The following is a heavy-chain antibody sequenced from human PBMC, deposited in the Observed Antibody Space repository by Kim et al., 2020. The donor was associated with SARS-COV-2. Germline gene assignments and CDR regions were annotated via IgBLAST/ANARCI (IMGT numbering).Heavy chain of an antibody. V-gene: IGHV3-23*01. D-gene: IGHD5-18*01. CDR1: GFTFSSYA. Sequence: GGSLRLSCAASGFTFSSYAMSWVRQAPGKGLEWVSAISGSGGSTYYADSVKGRFTISRDNSKNTLYLQMNSLRAEDTAVYYCAKRAWVYSYGSYYFDYWGQGTLVTVSS. J-gene: IGHJ4*02. CDR3: AKRAWVYSYGSYYFDY. CDR2: ISGSGGST.